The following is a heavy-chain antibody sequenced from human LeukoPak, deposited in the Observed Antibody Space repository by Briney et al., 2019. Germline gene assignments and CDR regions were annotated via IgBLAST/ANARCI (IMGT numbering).Heavy chain of an antibody. CDR1: GFTFSNYW. V-gene: IGHV3-7*04. CDR3: ARPLGYCSGGSCFPFDS. D-gene: IGHD2-15*01. Sequence: PGGSLRLSCAASGFTFSNYWMTWVRQAPGKGLEWVANIRQDGSEKYYVDSVKGRFAISRDNAKNSLYLQMNSLRAEDTAVYICARPLGYCSGGSCFPFDSWGQGTLVTVSS. J-gene: IGHJ4*02. CDR2: IRQDGSEK.